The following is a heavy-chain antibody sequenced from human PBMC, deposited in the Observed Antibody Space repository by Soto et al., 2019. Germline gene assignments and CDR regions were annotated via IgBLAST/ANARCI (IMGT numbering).Heavy chain of an antibody. D-gene: IGHD2-8*01. CDR1: GGTFSSYA. J-gene: IGHJ5*01. V-gene: IGHV1-69*06. Sequence: SVKVSFKASGGTFSSYAISWVRQAPGQGLEWMGGIIPIFGTANYAQKFQGRVTITADKSTSTAYMELSSLRSEDTAVYYCALWCRESSSYNGFDYWGQGTLVTVSS. CDR2: IIPIFGTA. CDR3: ALWCRESSSYNGFDY.